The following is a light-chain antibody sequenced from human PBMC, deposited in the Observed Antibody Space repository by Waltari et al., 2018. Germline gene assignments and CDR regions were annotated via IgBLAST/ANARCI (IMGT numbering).Light chain of an antibody. Sequence: IILTHSPATLSVSPGGTATLSCRASQSISSNLAWYQQKPGQTPRLLMYGASTRASGVPGRFSGSGSGTEFTLTISSLQSEDFAVYYCQQYNNWPPLTFGGGTKVEI. CDR1: QSISSN. J-gene: IGKJ4*01. CDR3: QQYNNWPPLT. CDR2: GAS. V-gene: IGKV3-15*01.